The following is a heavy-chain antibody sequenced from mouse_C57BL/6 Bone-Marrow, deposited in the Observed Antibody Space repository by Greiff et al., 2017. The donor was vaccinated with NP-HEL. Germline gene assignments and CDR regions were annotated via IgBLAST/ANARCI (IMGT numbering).Heavy chain of an antibody. Sequence: QVQLQQSGAELVRPGTSVKVSCKASGYAFTNYLIEWVKQRPGQGLEWIGVINPGSGGTNYNEKFKGKATLTADKSSSTAYMQLSSLTSEDSAVYFGAREGVTTVVAGDWYFDVWGTGTTVTVSS. V-gene: IGHV1-54*01. CDR3: AREGVTTVVAGDWYFDV. D-gene: IGHD1-1*01. J-gene: IGHJ1*03. CDR1: GYAFTNYL. CDR2: INPGSGGT.